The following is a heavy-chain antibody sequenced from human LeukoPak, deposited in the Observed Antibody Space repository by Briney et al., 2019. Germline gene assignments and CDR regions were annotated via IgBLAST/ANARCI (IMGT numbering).Heavy chain of an antibody. D-gene: IGHD3-10*01. V-gene: IGHV3-23*01. Sequence: GGSLRLSCAASGFTFGSYGMSWVRQAPGKGLEWVSAINSGGGTTSAESVKGRFTISRDNSKNTLYLQMNSLRAEDTAVYYCAKGSDGAGSYRPFDYWGQGTLVTVSS. CDR2: INSGGGTT. CDR1: GFTFGSYG. J-gene: IGHJ4*02. CDR3: AKGSDGAGSYRPFDY.